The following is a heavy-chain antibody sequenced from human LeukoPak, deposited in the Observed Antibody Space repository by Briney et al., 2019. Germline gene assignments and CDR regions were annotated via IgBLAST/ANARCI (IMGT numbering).Heavy chain of an antibody. CDR1: GGSISSYY. CDR2: IYYSGST. CDR3: ARAPGPRDYYYYYMDV. J-gene: IGHJ6*03. V-gene: IGHV4-59*01. Sequence: SETLSLTCTVSGGSISSYYWSWIRQPPGKGLEWIGYIYYSGSTNYNPSLKSRVTISVDTSKNQFSLKLSSVTAADTAVYYCARAPGPRDYYYYYMDVWGKGTTVTVSS.